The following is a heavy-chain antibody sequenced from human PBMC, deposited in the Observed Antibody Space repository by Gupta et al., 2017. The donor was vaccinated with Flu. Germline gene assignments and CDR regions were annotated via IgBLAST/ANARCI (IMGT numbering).Heavy chain of an antibody. Sequence: QVQLQESGPGLVKPSETLSPSCTVSGGSMSDFYWTWIRQPPGKGLEWIGYIYYTGSTDYNPSLMGRVTISVDTSNNQFSLKMTSVTAADTAVYYCARVSWFGELHYFLDYWGQGTLVTVSS. CDR1: GGSMSDFY. V-gene: IGHV4-59*13. CDR2: IYYTGST. CDR3: ARVSWFGELHYFLDY. J-gene: IGHJ4*02. D-gene: IGHD3-10*01.